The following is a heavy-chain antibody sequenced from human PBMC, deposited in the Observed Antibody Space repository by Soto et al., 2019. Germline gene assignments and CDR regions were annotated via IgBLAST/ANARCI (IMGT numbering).Heavy chain of an antibody. J-gene: IGHJ4*02. CDR3: ARGPAGTPFDN. D-gene: IGHD3-10*01. CDR1: GGSISTGGYY. CDR2: IYYSGST. Sequence: QVQLQESGPGLVKPSQTLSLTCTVSGGSISTGGYYWTWIRQHPGKGLEWIGYIYYSGSTYYNPSLKSRVTISVDTSKNQFSLKLSSVAAADTAVYYCARGPAGTPFDNWGQGTLVTVSS. V-gene: IGHV4-31*03.